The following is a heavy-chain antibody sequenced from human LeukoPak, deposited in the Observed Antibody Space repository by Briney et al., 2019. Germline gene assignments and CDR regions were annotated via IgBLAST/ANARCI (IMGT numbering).Heavy chain of an antibody. Sequence: NPSETLSLTCTIIGSSIRDNYYWGWIRRPPGKGLEWIGSVFYSGGTYYNPSLKSRVTLSVDTSNNIFSLKLRSVTAADTAVYYCARHNYYHFWSTLNWFDPWGQGALVTVSS. V-gene: IGHV4-38-2*02. CDR2: VFYSGGT. D-gene: IGHD3-3*01. CDR3: ARHNYYHFWSTLNWFDP. CDR1: GSSIRDNYY. J-gene: IGHJ5*02.